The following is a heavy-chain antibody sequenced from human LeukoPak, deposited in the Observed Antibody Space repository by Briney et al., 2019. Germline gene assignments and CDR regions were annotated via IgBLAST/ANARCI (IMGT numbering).Heavy chain of an antibody. CDR1: GGSIGSYY. Sequence: SETLSLTCTVSGGSIGSYYWSWIRQPAGKGLEWIGRIYNSGSTNYNPSLKSRVTMSVDTSKNQFSLKLSSVTAADTAVYYCARDRAYCGGDCYSDAFDIWGQGTMVTVSS. CDR3: ARDRAYCGGDCYSDAFDI. V-gene: IGHV4-4*07. D-gene: IGHD2-21*02. J-gene: IGHJ3*02. CDR2: IYNSGST.